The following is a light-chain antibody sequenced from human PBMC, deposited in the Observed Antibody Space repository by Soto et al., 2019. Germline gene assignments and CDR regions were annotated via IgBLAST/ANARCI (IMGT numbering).Light chain of an antibody. J-gene: IGKJ4*01. CDR3: QQRSNWPLT. Sequence: EIVLTQSPGILSLSPGERATLSCRASQSVATYLAWYQQKPGQAPRLRIYDTSNRAAGIPARFDGSGSGTDFTLTISGLEPEDFAVYYCQQRSNWPLTFGVGNKVEIK. CDR1: QSVATY. CDR2: DTS. V-gene: IGKV3-11*01.